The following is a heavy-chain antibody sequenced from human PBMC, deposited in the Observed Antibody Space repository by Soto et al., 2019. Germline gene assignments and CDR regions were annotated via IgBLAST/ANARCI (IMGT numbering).Heavy chain of an antibody. D-gene: IGHD3-16*01. CDR2: INPNSGDT. CDR3: AREMYTTRGSPFDY. CDR1: GYIFTGYH. Sequence: ASVKVSCKASGYIFTGYHIHWVRQAPGRGLEWMGWINPNSGDTEYAQNFQGRVTMTRGTSSSLVYMEVSGLRSDDTAVYYCAREMYTTRGSPFDYWGQRTLVTVSS. J-gene: IGHJ4*02. V-gene: IGHV1-2*02.